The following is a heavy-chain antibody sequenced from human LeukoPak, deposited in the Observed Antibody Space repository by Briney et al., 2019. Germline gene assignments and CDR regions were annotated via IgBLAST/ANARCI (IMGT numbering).Heavy chain of an antibody. J-gene: IGHJ4*02. CDR1: GFTFSSYD. Sequence: GGSLRLSCAASGFTFSSYDMHWVRQAPGKGLEWVAVIWADGSNKYHADSVKGRFTISRDNSKNTLYLQMNTLKAEDTAVYYCARDRKVDYFDSWGQGTLVTVSS. V-gene: IGHV3-33*01. CDR2: IWADGSNK. CDR3: ARDRKVDYFDS.